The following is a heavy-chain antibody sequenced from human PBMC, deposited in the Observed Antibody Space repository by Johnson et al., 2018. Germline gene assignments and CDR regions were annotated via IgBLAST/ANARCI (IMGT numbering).Heavy chain of an antibody. CDR1: GFIFDDYA. J-gene: IGHJ3*02. CDR2: ISGNSAIK. D-gene: IGHD6-19*01. V-gene: IGHV3-9*01. CDR3: AREGYSSGRAGIFDI. Sequence: VRLGESGGGLVQHGRSLGLSCVGSGFIFDDYAMHWVRQVPGKGLEWVSGISGNSAIKGYEDSVKDRFTISSDDSKNRLYLEMNSLRVEDTAVYYCAREGYSSGRAGIFDIWGQGTIVTVSS.